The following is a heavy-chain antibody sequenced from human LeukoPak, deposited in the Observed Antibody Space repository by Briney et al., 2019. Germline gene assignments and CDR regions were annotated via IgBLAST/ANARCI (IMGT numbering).Heavy chain of an antibody. Sequence: PGGSLRLSCAASGFTFDDYGMSWVRQAPGKGLEWVSGINWNGGSTGYADSVKGRFTISRDNAKNSLYLQMNSPRAEDAALYYCARAQLLGYYYMDVWGKGTTVTVSS. V-gene: IGHV3-20*04. CDR3: ARAQLLGYYYMDV. CDR1: GFTFDDYG. CDR2: INWNGGST. D-gene: IGHD1-26*01. J-gene: IGHJ6*03.